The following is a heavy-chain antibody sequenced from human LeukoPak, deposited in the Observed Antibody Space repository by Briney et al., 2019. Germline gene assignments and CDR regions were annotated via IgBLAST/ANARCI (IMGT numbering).Heavy chain of an antibody. Sequence: GGSLRLSCATSGFTFDDYAMHWVRQAPGKGLEWVSGIGWNSGSIGYADSVKGRFTISRDNAKNSLYLQMNSLRAEDMALYYCAKEGYCSRTSCHDAFDIWGQGTMVTVSS. CDR1: GFTFDDYA. CDR3: AKEGYCSRTSCHDAFDI. D-gene: IGHD2-2*01. CDR2: IGWNSGSI. V-gene: IGHV3-9*03. J-gene: IGHJ3*02.